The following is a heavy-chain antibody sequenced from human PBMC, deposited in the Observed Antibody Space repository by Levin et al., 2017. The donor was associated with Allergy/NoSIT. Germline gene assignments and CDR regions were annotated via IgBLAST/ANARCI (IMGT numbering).Heavy chain of an antibody. CDR1: GGSISSYY. CDR3: ARALVPEQWLVPRNYYYGMDV. J-gene: IGHJ6*02. D-gene: IGHD6-19*01. V-gene: IGHV4-59*01. Sequence: KASETLSLTCTVSGGSISSYYWSWIRQPPGKGLEWIGYIYYSGSTNYNPSLKSRVTISVDTSKNQFSLKLSSVTAADTAVYYCARALVPEQWLVPRNYYYGMDVWGQGTTVTVSS. CDR2: IYYSGST.